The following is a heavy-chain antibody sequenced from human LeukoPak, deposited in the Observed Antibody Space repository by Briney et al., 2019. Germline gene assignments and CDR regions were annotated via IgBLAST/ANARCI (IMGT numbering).Heavy chain of an antibody. CDR2: IYYSGST. Sequence: SETLSLTCTVTGGSISNYYWSWIRQPPGKGLEWIGYIYYSGSTNYNPSLKSRVTISVDTSKKQFSLKLSSVTAADTAVYYCARDGRGAAAGFDYWGQGTLVTVSS. V-gene: IGHV4-59*01. CDR1: GGSISNYY. CDR3: ARDGRGAAAGFDY. J-gene: IGHJ4*02. D-gene: IGHD6-13*01.